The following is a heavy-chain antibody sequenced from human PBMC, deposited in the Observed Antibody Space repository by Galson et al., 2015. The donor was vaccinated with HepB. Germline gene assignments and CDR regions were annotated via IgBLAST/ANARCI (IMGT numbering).Heavy chain of an antibody. Sequence: SLRLSCAASGFTFSSYGMHWVRRAPGKGLEWVAVIWYDGSNKYYADSVKGRFTISRDNSKNTLYLQMNSLRAEDTAVYYCARARRDGMDVWGQGTTVTVSS. CDR1: GFTFSSYG. CDR3: ARARRDGMDV. D-gene: IGHD5-24*01. J-gene: IGHJ6*02. CDR2: IWYDGSNK. V-gene: IGHV3-33*01.